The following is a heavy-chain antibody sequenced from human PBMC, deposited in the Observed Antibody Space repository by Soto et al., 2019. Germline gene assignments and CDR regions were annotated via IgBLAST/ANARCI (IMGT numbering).Heavy chain of an antibody. CDR1: GFSLTDSDVG. J-gene: IGHJ6*02. CDR3: ARIRGYCSGGSCYYYYYATDV. CDR2: ILSNDEE. Sequence: LVNPTETLTLTCIVSGFSLTDSDVGVSWIRQSPGKALEWLAHILSNDEEVYSSSLTSRLTISKDTSKNQVVLTMSNMQPVDTATYYCARIRGYCSGGSCYYYYYATDVWGQGTTVTVSS. V-gene: IGHV2-26*01. D-gene: IGHD2-15*01.